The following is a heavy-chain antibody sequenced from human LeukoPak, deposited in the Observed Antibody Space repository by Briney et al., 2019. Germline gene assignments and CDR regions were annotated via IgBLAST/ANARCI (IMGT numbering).Heavy chain of an antibody. CDR2: IRLSNNDT. CDR3: VRALFGNYGRVFFSEFDN. CDR1: GYTFTSYG. Sequence: ASVKVSCKASGYTFTSYGITWVRQAPGQGLEWMGWIRLSNNDTEYAQKIQGRVTMTTDTSTSTAYMELRSLRSDDTAVYYCVRALFGNYGRVFFSEFDNWGQGTLVTVSS. D-gene: IGHD4-11*01. J-gene: IGHJ4*02. V-gene: IGHV1-18*01.